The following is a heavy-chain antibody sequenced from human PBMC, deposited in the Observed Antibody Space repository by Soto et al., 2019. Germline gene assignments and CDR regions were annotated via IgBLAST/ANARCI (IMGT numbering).Heavy chain of an antibody. CDR2: IYYSGST. Sequence: SSETLSLTCTVSGGSISSGGYYWSWIRQHPGKGLEWIGYIYYSGSTYYNPSLKSRVTISVDTSKNQFSLKLSSVTAADTAVYYCARDHQAAARPYFDYWGQGTLVTVSS. CDR1: GGSISSGGYY. D-gene: IGHD6-13*01. CDR3: ARDHQAAARPYFDY. J-gene: IGHJ4*02. V-gene: IGHV4-31*03.